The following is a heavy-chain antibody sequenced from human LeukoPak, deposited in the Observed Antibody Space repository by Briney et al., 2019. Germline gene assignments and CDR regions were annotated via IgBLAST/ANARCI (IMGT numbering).Heavy chain of an antibody. J-gene: IGHJ4*02. Sequence: SETLSLTCTVSGGPISSHYWIWIRQPPGEGLEWIAYISYSGRINYNPPHKRRLTLTLDTSKKQFSLTLTSVTAADTAVYYCARGAGWWDYWGEGALVTVSS. CDR1: GGPISSHY. D-gene: IGHD2-15*01. V-gene: IGHV4-59*11. CDR2: ISYSGRI. CDR3: ARGAGWWDY.